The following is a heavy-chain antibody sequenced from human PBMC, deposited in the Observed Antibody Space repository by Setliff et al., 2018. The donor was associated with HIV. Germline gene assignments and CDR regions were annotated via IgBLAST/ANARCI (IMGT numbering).Heavy chain of an antibody. J-gene: IGHJ4*02. CDR1: GGSISSSSYY. CDR2: IYYRGST. CDR3: EVAGQ. V-gene: IGHV4-39*01. Sequence: PSETLSLTCTVSGGSISSSSYYWGWIRQPPGKGLEWIGSIYYRGSTYYNPSLKSRVTIFVDTSKNQFSLKLRSVTAADTAVYYCEVAGQWGQGTLVTVSS. D-gene: IGHD6-19*01.